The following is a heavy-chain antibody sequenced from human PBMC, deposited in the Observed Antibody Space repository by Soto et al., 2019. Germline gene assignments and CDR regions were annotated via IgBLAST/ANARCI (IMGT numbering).Heavy chain of an antibody. Sequence: SETLSLTCTVSGGPISSYYWSWIRQPPGKGLEWIGYIYYSGSTNYNPSLKSRVTISVDTSKNQFSLKLSSVTAADTAVYYCARAVAALVYDYWGQGTLVTVSS. CDR1: GGPISSYY. V-gene: IGHV4-59*01. J-gene: IGHJ4*02. D-gene: IGHD6-6*01. CDR2: IYYSGST. CDR3: ARAVAALVYDY.